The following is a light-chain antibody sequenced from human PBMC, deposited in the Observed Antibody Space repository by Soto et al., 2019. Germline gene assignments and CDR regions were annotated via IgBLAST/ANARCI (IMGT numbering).Light chain of an antibody. CDR1: QSVSSSY. Sequence: EIVLTQSPGTLSLSPGERATLSCRASQSVSSSYLAWYQQKPGPAPRLLISDASRATGIPDRFSGSGSGTDFTLTIPRLEREYLAVYYCQHYGTPALFGPGPKVDI. CDR2: DAS. V-gene: IGKV3-20*01. J-gene: IGKJ3*01. CDR3: QHYGTPAL.